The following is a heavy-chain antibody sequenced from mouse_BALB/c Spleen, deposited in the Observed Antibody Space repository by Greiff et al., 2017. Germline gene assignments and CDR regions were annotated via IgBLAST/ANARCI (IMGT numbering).Heavy chain of an antibody. CDR2: ISYDGSN. D-gene: IGHD1-1*02. Sequence: EVQLQESGPGLVKPSQSLSLTCSVTGYSITSGYYWNWIRQFPGNKLEWMGYISYDGSNNYNPSLKNRISITRDTSKNQFFLKLNSVTTEDTATYYCARTRYGYYAMDYWGQGTSVTVSS. J-gene: IGHJ4*01. CDR1: GYSITSGYY. V-gene: IGHV3-6*02. CDR3: ARTRYGYYAMDY.